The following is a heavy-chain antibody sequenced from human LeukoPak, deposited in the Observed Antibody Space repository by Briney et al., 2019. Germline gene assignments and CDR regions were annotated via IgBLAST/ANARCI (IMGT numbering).Heavy chain of an antibody. Sequence: GASVKVSCKAAGYTFTIYGISWVRQAPGQGLEWTGWINPNSGGTNYAQKFQGRVTMTRDTSISTAYMELSKLRSDDTAVYYCAREGRKSRGIDIVRKKERGYYYMDVWGKGTTVTVSS. CDR3: AREGRKSRGIDIVRKKERGYYYMDV. CDR2: INPNSGGT. V-gene: IGHV1-2*02. J-gene: IGHJ6*03. CDR1: GYTFTIYG. D-gene: IGHD2-15*01.